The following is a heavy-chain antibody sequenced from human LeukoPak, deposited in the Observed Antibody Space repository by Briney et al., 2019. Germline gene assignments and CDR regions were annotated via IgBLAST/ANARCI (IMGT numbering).Heavy chain of an antibody. D-gene: IGHD2-2*01. CDR3: ARDFGRIVVVPAATRGWFDP. Sequence: ASVQVSCKASGYTFTSYYMHWVRQAPGQGLEWMGIINPSGGSTSYAQKFQGRVPITSDTSTSTVYMELSSLRSEDTAVYYCARDFGRIVVVPAATRGWFDPWGQATPATVSS. V-gene: IGHV1-46*01. CDR2: INPSGGST. CDR1: GYTFTSYY. J-gene: IGHJ5*02.